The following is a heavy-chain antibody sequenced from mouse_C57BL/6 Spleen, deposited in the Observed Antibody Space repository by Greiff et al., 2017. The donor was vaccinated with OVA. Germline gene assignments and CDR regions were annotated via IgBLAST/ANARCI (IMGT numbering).Heavy chain of an antibody. Sequence: EVQLVESGGGLVKPGGSLKLSCAASGFTFSSYAMSWVRQTPEKRLEWVATISDGGSYTYYPDNVKGRFTISRDNAKNNLYLQMSHLKSEDTAMYYCAREITTVVATRSYYFDYWGQGTTLTVSS. D-gene: IGHD1-1*01. V-gene: IGHV5-4*01. CDR2: ISDGGSYT. J-gene: IGHJ2*01. CDR3: AREITTVVATRSYYFDY. CDR1: GFTFSSYA.